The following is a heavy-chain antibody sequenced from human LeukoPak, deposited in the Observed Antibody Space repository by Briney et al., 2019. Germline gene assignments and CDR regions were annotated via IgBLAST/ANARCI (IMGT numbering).Heavy chain of an antibody. D-gene: IGHD3-3*01. V-gene: IGHV3-33*01. Sequence: GGSLRLSCAASGFTFSSYGMHWVRQAPGKGLEWVAVIWYDGSNKYYADSVKGRFTISRDNSKNTLYLQMNSLRAEDTAVYYCARDGAYYDFWSGYYPTGLDGFDYWGQGTLVTVSS. CDR2: IWYDGSNK. CDR3: ARDGAYYDFWSGYYPTGLDGFDY. CDR1: GFTFSSYG. J-gene: IGHJ4*02.